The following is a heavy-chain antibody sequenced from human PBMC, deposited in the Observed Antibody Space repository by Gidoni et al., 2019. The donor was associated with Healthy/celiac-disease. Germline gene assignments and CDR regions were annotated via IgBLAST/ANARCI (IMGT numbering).Heavy chain of an antibody. CDR1: GFTFDYYA. CDR3: AKDMVRGVIFNDAFDI. CDR2: ISWDGGST. V-gene: IGHV3-43D*03. D-gene: IGHD3-10*01. Sequence: EVQLVESGGVVVQPGGSLRLSCAASGFTFDYYAMHWVRQAQGKCLEWVSLISWDGGSTYYADSVKGRFTISRDNSKNSLYLQMNSLRAEDTALYYCAKDMVRGVIFNDAFDIWGQGTMVTVSS. J-gene: IGHJ3*02.